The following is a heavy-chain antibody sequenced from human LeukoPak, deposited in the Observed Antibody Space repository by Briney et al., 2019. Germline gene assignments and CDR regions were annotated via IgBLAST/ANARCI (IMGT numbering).Heavy chain of an antibody. CDR2: ISGSGGST. J-gene: IGHJ4*02. CDR3: AKVGSGGFWPYYFDY. Sequence: GGSLRLSCAASGFTFSSYAMSWVRQAPGKGLEWVSAISGSGGSTYYADSVKGRFTISRDNSKNTLYLQMNSLRAEDTAVYYCAKVGSGGFWPYYFDYWGQGTLVTVSS. CDR1: GFTFSSYA. V-gene: IGHV3-23*01. D-gene: IGHD2-15*01.